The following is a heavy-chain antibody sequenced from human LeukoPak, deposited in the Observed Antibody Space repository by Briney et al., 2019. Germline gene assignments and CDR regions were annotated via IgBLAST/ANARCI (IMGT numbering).Heavy chain of an antibody. CDR2: IYYSGST. V-gene: IGHV4-59*01. CDR3: ARDNYDSSGYYGYYSDY. Sequence: PSETLSLTCAVSGGSISSYYWSWIRQPPGKGLEWIGYIYYSGSTNYNPSLKSRVTISVDTSKNQFSLKLSSVTAADTAVYYCARDNYDSSGYYGYYSDYWGQGTLVTVSS. D-gene: IGHD3-22*01. J-gene: IGHJ4*02. CDR1: GGSISSYY.